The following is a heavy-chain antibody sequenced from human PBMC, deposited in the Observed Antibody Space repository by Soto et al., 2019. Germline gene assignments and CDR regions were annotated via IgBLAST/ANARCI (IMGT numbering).Heavy chain of an antibody. CDR1: GGIFSSYV. CDR2: IIPIFGTA. J-gene: IGHJ4*02. CDR3: AAPSFFPYKGYFDY. Sequence: ASVKVSCKASGGIFSSYVISWVRQAPGQGLEWMGGIIPIFGTANYAQKFQDRVTIIADKSTSTAYMELSSLRSEDTAVYYCAAPSFFPYKGYFDYWGQGTLVTVSS. V-gene: IGHV1-69*06. D-gene: IGHD1-1*01.